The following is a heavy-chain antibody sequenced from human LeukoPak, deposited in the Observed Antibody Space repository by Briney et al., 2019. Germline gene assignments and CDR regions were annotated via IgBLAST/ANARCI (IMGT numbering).Heavy chain of an antibody. CDR1: GGSISSYY. D-gene: IGHD2-2*02. CDR2: IYYSGST. V-gene: IGHV4-59*01. J-gene: IGHJ3*02. CDR3: ARHLCTTSTTCYTAFDI. Sequence: SETLSLTCTVSGGSISSYYWSWIRQPPGKGLEWIGYIYYSGSTNYNPSLKSRVTISVDTSKNQFSLKLSSVTAADTAVYYCARHLCTTSTTCYTAFDIWDQGTMVTVSS.